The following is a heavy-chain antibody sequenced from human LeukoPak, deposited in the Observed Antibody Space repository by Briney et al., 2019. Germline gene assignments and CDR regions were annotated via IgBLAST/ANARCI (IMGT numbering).Heavy chain of an antibody. CDR2: IYYSGST. CDR3: ARGAGAFDI. J-gene: IGHJ3*02. CDR1: GGSISSYS. V-gene: IGHV4-59*12. Sequence: SETLSLTGPASGGSISSYSWSWIRPPPGKGLAWIGYIYYSGSTNYNPSLKSRVTISVDTSKNQFSLKLSSVTAADTAVYYCARGAGAFDIWGQGTMVTVSS.